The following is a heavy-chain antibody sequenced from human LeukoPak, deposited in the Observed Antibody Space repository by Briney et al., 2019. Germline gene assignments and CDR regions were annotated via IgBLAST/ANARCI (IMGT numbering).Heavy chain of an antibody. CDR1: GGTFSRYA. D-gene: IGHD3-22*01. CDR3: ARAPMKVSSKFQH. CDR2: IIPILGIA. Sequence: SVKVSFKASGGTFSRYAISWVRQAPGQGLEWMGRIIPILGIANYAQKFQGRVTITADKSTSTAYMELSSLRSEDTAVYYCARAPMKVSSKFQHWGQGTLVTVSS. V-gene: IGHV1-69*04. J-gene: IGHJ1*01.